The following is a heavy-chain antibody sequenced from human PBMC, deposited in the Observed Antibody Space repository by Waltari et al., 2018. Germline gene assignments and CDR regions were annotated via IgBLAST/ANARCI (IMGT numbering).Heavy chain of an antibody. J-gene: IGHJ4*02. D-gene: IGHD4-4*01. CDR1: GFTFSSYS. CDR2: ISSSSSYI. V-gene: IGHV3-21*01. Sequence: EVQLVESGGGLVKPGGSLRLSCAASGFTFSSYSMTWVRQAPGKGLEWVSSISSSSSYIYYADSVKGRFTISRDNAKNSLYLQMNSLRAEDTAVYYCALQGSRDYFDYWGQGTLVTVSS. CDR3: ALQGSRDYFDY.